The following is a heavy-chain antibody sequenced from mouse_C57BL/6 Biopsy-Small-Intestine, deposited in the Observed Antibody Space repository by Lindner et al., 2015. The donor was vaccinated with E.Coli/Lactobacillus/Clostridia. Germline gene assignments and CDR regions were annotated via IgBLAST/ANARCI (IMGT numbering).Heavy chain of an antibody. CDR2: ISSGSSTI. J-gene: IGHJ1*03. CDR3: SYYYGSGSYWYFDV. D-gene: IGHD1-1*01. V-gene: IGHV5-17*01. CDR1: GFTFSDYG. Sequence: VQLQESGGGLVKPGGSLKLSCAASGFTFSDYGMHWVRQAPEKGLEWIAYISSGSSTIFYADTVKGRFTISGDNAKNTLFLQMTSLRSEDTAMYYCSYYYGSGSYWYFDVWGTGTTVTVSS.